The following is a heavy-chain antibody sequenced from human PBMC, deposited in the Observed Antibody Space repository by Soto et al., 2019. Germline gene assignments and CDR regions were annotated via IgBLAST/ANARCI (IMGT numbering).Heavy chain of an antibody. CDR2: IVVGSGNT. CDR3: ATHREGATYYSDY. CDR1: TFTFTSSA. D-gene: IGHD1-26*01. V-gene: IGHV1-58*01. Sequence: ASVKVSCKASTFTFTSSAVQWVRQARGQRLEWVGWIVVGSGNTKYAQNFQERVTITRDMSSGTAYLELSSLRSEDTAVYYCATHREGATYYSDYWGQGTLVTVSS. J-gene: IGHJ4*02.